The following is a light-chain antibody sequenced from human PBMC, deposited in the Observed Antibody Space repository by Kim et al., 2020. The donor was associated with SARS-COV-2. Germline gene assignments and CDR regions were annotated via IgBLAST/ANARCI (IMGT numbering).Light chain of an antibody. CDR2: AAT. CDR1: QSVSQN. CDR3: QQYYNWPRT. V-gene: IGKV3-15*01. J-gene: IGKJ1*01. Sequence: VPPGERATLSCRASQSVSQNLAWYQQKSGQPPRLLVFAATTRATSIPARFSGSGSGTEFTLTISSLQPEDFAVYYCQQYYNWPRTFGQGTKVDIK.